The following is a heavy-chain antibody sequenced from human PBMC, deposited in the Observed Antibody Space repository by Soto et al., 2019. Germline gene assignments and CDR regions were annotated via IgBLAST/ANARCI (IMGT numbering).Heavy chain of an antibody. CDR3: TRYGQLVQDWFDP. J-gene: IGHJ5*02. Sequence: AGALSLSCVASGITLSTYNMSWLRAAPGKGLEWVSFISSGGEYRYYAHSVKGRFNISRDNAQNSLYLHLNSLRAEDTAVYYWTRYGQLVQDWFDPWGQGTPVSVSS. D-gene: IGHD6-13*01. V-gene: IGHV3-21*01. CDR2: ISSGGEYR. CDR1: GITLSTYN.